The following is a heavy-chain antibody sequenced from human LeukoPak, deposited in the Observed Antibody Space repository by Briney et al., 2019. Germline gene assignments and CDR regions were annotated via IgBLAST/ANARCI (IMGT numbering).Heavy chain of an antibody. Sequence: SETLSLTCTVSGGSISGYYWSWIRQPPGKGQEWIGYIYYNGSTNYNPSLKSRVTISVDTSKNQFSLKLSSVTAADTAVYYCARSDGWSRGRFDYWGQGTLVTVSS. V-gene: IGHV4-59*08. J-gene: IGHJ4*02. D-gene: IGHD6-19*01. CDR3: ARSDGWSRGRFDY. CDR2: IYYNGST. CDR1: GGSISGYY.